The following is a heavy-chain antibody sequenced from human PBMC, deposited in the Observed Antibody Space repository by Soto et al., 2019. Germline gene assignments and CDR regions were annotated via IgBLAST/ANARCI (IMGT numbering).Heavy chain of an antibody. Sequence: GGSLRLSCAASGFTFSSYSMNWVRQAPGKGLEWVSYISSSSSTIYYADSVKGRFTISRDNAKNSLYLQMNSLRDEDTAVYYCAGILQPFLNYGMDVWGQGXTVTVYS. CDR2: ISSSSSTI. CDR1: GFTFSSYS. CDR3: AGILQPFLNYGMDV. D-gene: IGHD4-4*01. V-gene: IGHV3-48*02. J-gene: IGHJ6*02.